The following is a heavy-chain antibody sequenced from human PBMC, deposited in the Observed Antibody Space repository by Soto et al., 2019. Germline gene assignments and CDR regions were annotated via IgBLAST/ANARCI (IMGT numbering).Heavy chain of an antibody. Sequence: PSETLSLTCTVSGGSISSGDYYWSWIRQPPGKGLEWIGYIYYSGSTHYNPSLKSRLTISVDRSKNQFTLQLTSVTVAGTAVYYCATSYGNAWYTYWGQGTQVTVSS. CDR3: ATSYGNAWYTY. D-gene: IGHD6-13*01. V-gene: IGHV4-61*08. CDR2: IYYSGST. CDR1: GGSISSGDYY. J-gene: IGHJ4*02.